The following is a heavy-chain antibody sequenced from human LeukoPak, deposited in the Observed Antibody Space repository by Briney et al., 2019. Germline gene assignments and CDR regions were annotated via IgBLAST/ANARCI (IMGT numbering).Heavy chain of an antibody. D-gene: IGHD3-22*01. CDR1: GYSFSTYW. V-gene: IGHV5-51*01. Sequence: PGESLKISCKGSGYSFSTYWIGWVRQMPGKGLELMGIIYPGDSDTTYSPSFQGQVTISVDESISTAYPQWSTLKASDTAMYYCARRVNSGYYFDYWAQGTLVTVSS. J-gene: IGHJ4*02. CDR2: IYPGDSDT. CDR3: ARRVNSGYYFDY.